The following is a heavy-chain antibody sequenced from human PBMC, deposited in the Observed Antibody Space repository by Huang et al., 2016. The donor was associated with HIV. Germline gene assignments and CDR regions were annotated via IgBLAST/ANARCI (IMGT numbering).Heavy chain of an antibody. D-gene: IGHD3-10*01. CDR1: GGSFPGYY. J-gene: IGHJ6*03. V-gene: IGHV4-34*01. CDR2: INHNTTN. Sequence: QVQLQQWGAGLLKPSETLSLTCAVHGGSFPGYYWTWIRQPPGKGLEWIGEINHNTTNNYNPSRKSRVTMSIDTSNTRSSLKLTSVAAADTAVYYCTRGGLNMGRGFRAMDVWGKGTTVTVSS. CDR3: TRGGLNMGRGFRAMDV.